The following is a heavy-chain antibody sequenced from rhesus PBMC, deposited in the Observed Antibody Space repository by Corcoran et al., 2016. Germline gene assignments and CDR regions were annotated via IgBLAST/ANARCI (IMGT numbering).Heavy chain of an antibody. Sequence: QVQLQESGPGLVKPSETLSLTCAVSGGSISDDYYWSWIRQPPEKGLEWIGYIYGSGGGTNSNPSLNNRVTMSIDTSKNQFSLKLSSVTAADTAVYYCARGDSSGWSPSFDYWGQGVLVTVSS. J-gene: IGHJ4*01. CDR1: GGSISDDYY. CDR3: ARGDSSGWSPSFDY. V-gene: IGHV4-106*01. D-gene: IGHD6S26*01. CDR2: IYGSGGGT.